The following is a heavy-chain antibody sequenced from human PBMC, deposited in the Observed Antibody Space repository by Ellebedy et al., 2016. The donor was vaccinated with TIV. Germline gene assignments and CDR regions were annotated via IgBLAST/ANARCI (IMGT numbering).Heavy chain of an antibody. CDR2: IKEDGSEK. Sequence: GESLKISCAASGFTFSNYWMNWVRQAPGKGLEWVANIKEDGSEKYYVDSVKGRFTISRDNSKNTVYLQMNSLRAEDTAVYYCASFLLRYADAFDIWGQGTMVTVSS. J-gene: IGHJ3*02. V-gene: IGHV3-7*02. CDR3: ASFLLRYADAFDI. CDR1: GFTFSNYW. D-gene: IGHD3-9*01.